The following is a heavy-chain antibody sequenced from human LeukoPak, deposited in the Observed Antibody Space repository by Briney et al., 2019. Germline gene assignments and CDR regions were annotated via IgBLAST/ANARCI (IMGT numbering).Heavy chain of an antibody. D-gene: IGHD5-18*01. CDR2: IRSKTHSGAT. V-gene: IGHV3-49*05. CDR1: GFTFGDYA. CDR3: TRGYSYGFH. J-gene: IGHJ4*02. Sequence: KTGGSLRLSCTASGFTFGDYAMSWFRQAPGKGLEWLGFIRSKTHSGATEYAASVRGRFTISRDDSKSIAYLQMNSLKIEDTAMYYCTRGYSYGFHWGQGTLVTVSS.